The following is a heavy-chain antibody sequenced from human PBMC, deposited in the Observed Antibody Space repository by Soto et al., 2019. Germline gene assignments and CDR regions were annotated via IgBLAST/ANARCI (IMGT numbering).Heavy chain of an antibody. CDR2: INGDGRTT. D-gene: IGHD3-10*01. CDR3: AGGDYSGAGTFYLTDH. Sequence: EVQLVESGGGLVKPGGSLRLSCTASGLTFNNYWMHWVRQAPGKGPVWVSRINGDGRTTTYADSVRGRFTISRDNAKYTVYLQMNSLRAEDTAVYYCAGGDYSGAGTFYLTDHWGQGTLVTVSS. CDR1: GLTFNNYW. V-gene: IGHV3-74*01. J-gene: IGHJ4*02.